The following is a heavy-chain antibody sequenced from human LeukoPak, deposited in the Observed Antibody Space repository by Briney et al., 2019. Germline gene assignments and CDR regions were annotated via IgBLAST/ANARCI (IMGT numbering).Heavy chain of an antibody. CDR3: ARDRSGYCSGGSCSSFAY. J-gene: IGHJ4*02. CDR1: GYTFTGYG. D-gene: IGHD2-15*01. V-gene: IGHV1-18*01. Sequence: ASVKVSCKGSGYTFTGYGISWVRQAPGQGLEWMGWISAYNGNTNYAQKLQGRVTMTTDTSTSTAYMEPRSLRSDDTAVYYCARDRSGYCSGGSCSSFAYWGQGTLVTVSS. CDR2: ISAYNGNT.